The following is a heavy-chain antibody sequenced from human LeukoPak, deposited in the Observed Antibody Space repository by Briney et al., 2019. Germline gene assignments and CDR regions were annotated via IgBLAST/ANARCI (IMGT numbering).Heavy chain of an antibody. J-gene: IGHJ4*02. CDR1: GFTFSSYS. V-gene: IGHV3-21*01. CDR3: ARAVYYYDSSGYSDY. CDR2: ISSSSSYI. D-gene: IGHD3-22*01. Sequence: SGGSLRLSCAPSGFTFSSYSMNWVRQAPGKGLEWVSSISSSSSYIYYADSVKGRFTISRDNAKNSLYLQMNSLRAEDTAVYYCARAVYYYDSSGYSDYWGQGTLVTVSA.